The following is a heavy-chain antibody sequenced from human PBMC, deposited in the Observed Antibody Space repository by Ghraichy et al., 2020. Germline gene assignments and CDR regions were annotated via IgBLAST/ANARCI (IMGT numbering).Heavy chain of an antibody. CDR3: ARRTFGDYDILTGYDDY. V-gene: IGHV4-34*01. D-gene: IGHD3-9*01. J-gene: IGHJ4*02. Sequence: SETLSLTCAVYGGSFSGYYWSWIRQPPGKGLEWIGEINHSGSTNYNPSLKSRVTISVDTSKNQFSLKLSSVTAADTAVYYCARRTFGDYDILTGYDDYWGQGTLVTVSS. CDR2: INHSGST. CDR1: GGSFSGYY.